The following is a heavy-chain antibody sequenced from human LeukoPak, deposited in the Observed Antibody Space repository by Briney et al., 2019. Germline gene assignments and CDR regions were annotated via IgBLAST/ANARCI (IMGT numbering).Heavy chain of an antibody. CDR2: LRGDGDT. CDR1: GFSFNNYA. J-gene: IGHJ1*01. Sequence: GGSLRLSCAASGFSFNNYAMSWVRQAPARGLEWVSSLRGDGDTSYADSVKGRFTLSRDDSRNTVYLQLNNLRVEDTAVYYCAKYFASGSYYKLPHWGQGTLVTVSS. D-gene: IGHD3-10*01. V-gene: IGHV3-23*01. CDR3: AKYFASGSYYKLPH.